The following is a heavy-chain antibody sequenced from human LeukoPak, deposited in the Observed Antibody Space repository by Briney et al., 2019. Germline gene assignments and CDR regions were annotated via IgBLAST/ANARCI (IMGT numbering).Heavy chain of an antibody. CDR2: TYYRSKWYN. J-gene: IGHJ3*02. CDR1: VDRVSLNSAG. CDR3: AREVVAGDDAFDI. D-gene: IGHD2-15*01. Sequence: SQTLSLTCVLAVDRVSLNSAGSNWIRQSPWIGLEWLGRTYYRSKWYNDYALSVESRITINPDTSKNQFSLQLNSVTPEDTAVYYCAREVVAGDDAFDIWGQGTMVTVSS. V-gene: IGHV6-1*01.